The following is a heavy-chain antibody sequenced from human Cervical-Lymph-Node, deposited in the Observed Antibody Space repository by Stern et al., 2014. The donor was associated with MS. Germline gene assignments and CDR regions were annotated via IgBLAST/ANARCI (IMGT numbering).Heavy chain of an antibody. CDR1: GDSISNDNW. CDR2: VYHNGSA. D-gene: IGHD2-2*01. Sequence: QVQLQESGPGLVRPSGTLSLTCAVSGDSISNDNWWSWVRQPPGKGLEWIGEVYHNGSANYDPSLKSRVTISVDKSKNQFSLRLTSMTAADTAVYYCARDQGFQLMNSWGQGTLVIVSS. J-gene: IGHJ4*02. V-gene: IGHV4-4*02. CDR3: ARDQGFQLMNS.